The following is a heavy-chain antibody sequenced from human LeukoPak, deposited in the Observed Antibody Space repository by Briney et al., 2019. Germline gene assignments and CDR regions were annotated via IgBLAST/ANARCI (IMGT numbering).Heavy chain of an antibody. J-gene: IGHJ5*02. V-gene: IGHV3-53*01. CDR1: GFTVSSNY. CDR3: ARYRGRGWFDP. Sequence: GGSLRLSCAACGFTVSSNYVSWVRQATGKGLEWVSVIYSGGTNYYADSVKGRFTLSRDNSKNTPYLQMNSLRAEDTAVYFWARYRGRGWFDPWGQGTLVTVSS. D-gene: IGHD3-10*01. CDR2: IYSGGTN.